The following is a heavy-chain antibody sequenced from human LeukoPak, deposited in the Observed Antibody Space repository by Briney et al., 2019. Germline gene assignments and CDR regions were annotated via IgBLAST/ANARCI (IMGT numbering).Heavy chain of an antibody. V-gene: IGHV4-34*01. Sequence: SETLSLTCAVYGGSFSGYYWSWIRQPPGKGLEWIGEINHSGSTNYNPSLKSRVTISLDTSKNQFSLKPTSVTAADTAVYYCAREGIAAAAIDYWGQGNLVTVSS. CDR3: AREGIAAAAIDY. J-gene: IGHJ4*02. CDR1: GGSFSGYY. D-gene: IGHD6-13*01. CDR2: INHSGST.